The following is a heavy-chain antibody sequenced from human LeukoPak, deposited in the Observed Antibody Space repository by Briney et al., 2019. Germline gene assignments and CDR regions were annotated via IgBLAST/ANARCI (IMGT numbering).Heavy chain of an antibody. V-gene: IGHV1-46*01. CDR3: ARDDYVWGSYRYFDY. D-gene: IGHD3-16*02. J-gene: IGHJ4*02. CDR1: GYTFTSNY. Sequence: ASVKVSCKAFGYTFTSNYMHWVRQAPGQGPEWMGVISPSGGSTTYAQKFQGRVTLTRDMSTSTDYLELSCLRSEDTAVYYCARDDYVWGSYRYFDYWGQGTLVTVSS. CDR2: ISPSGGST.